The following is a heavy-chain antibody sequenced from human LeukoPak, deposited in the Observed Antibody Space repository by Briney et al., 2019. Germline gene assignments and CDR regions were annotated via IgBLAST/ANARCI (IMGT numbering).Heavy chain of an antibody. J-gene: IGHJ1*01. V-gene: IGHV3-30*18. D-gene: IGHD3-16*02. Sequence: GGSLRLSCAASGFTFSSYGMHWVRQAPGKGLEGVAVISYDGSAKYYADSVKGRFTISRDSSKNTLYLQMNSLRAEDTAVYYCAKGVIVITSYFQHWGQGTLVTVSS. CDR2: ISYDGSAK. CDR1: GFTFSSYG. CDR3: AKGVIVITSYFQH.